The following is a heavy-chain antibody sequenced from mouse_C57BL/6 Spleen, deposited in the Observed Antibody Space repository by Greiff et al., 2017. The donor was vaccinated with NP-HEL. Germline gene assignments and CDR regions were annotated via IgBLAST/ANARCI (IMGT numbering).Heavy chain of an antibody. CDR2: IYPGDGDT. J-gene: IGHJ2*01. CDR3: ARSLRYYFDY. D-gene: IGHD1-1*01. V-gene: IGHV1-82*01. CDR1: GYAFSSSW. Sequence: VKLMESGPELVKPGASVKISCKASGYAFSSSWMNWVKQRPGKGLEWIGRIYPGDGDTNYNGKFKGKATLTADKSSSTAYMQLSSLTSEDSAVYFCARSLRYYFDYWGQGTTLTVSS.